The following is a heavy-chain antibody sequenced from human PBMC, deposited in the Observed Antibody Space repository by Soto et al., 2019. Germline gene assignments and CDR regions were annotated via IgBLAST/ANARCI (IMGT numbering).Heavy chain of an antibody. CDR3: ARVRQYCSATSCYLDP. D-gene: IGHD2-2*01. Sequence: SETLSLTCAVSGGSISSSNWWHWVRQPPGKGLEWIGEIHHGGTTNYNPSLKSRVAISVDKSRNQFSLKLNSVTAADTAFYYCARVRQYCSATSCYLDPWGQGTLVTVSS. J-gene: IGHJ5*02. CDR1: GGSISSSNW. V-gene: IGHV4-4*02. CDR2: IHHGGTT.